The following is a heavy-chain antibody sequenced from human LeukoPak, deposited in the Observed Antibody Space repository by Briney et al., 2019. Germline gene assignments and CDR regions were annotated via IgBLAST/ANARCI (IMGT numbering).Heavy chain of an antibody. CDR2: ISYDGSNK. Sequence: PGGSLRLSCAASGFTFSSYGMHWVRQAPGKGLEWVAVISYDGSNKYYADSVKGRFTISRDNFKNTLYLQMNSLRAEDTAVYYCAKDLYSSSLDYWGQGTLVTVSS. CDR3: AKDLYSSSLDY. V-gene: IGHV3-30*18. J-gene: IGHJ4*02. CDR1: GFTFSSYG. D-gene: IGHD6-13*01.